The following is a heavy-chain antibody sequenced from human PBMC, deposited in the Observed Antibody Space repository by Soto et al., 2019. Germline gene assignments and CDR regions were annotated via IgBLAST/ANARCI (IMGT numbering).Heavy chain of an antibody. Sequence: SETLSLTCTVSGGSISSGGYYWGWIRQHPGKGLEWIGEINHSGSTNYNPPLKSRVSISVDTSKNQFSLKLSSVTAADTAVYYCARVVGSSGDYFDYWGQGTLVTVSS. CDR2: INHSGST. J-gene: IGHJ4*02. CDR1: GGSISSGGYY. D-gene: IGHD3-10*01. V-gene: IGHV4-39*07. CDR3: ARVVGSSGDYFDY.